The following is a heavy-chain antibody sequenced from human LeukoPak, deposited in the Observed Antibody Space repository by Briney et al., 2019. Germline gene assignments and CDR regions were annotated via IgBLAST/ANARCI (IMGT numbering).Heavy chain of an antibody. CDR1: GYTFTSYD. D-gene: IGHD7-27*01. J-gene: IGHJ4*02. Sequence: ASVKVSCKASGYTFTSYDINWMRQTTGQGLEWMGWMSPNSGNTGYAQKFQGRVTMTRDTSTGTAYLELSSLRSEDSAVYYCVRTRPNWGADFWGQGTLVTVSS. CDR3: VRTRPNWGADF. V-gene: IGHV1-8*01. CDR2: MSPNSGNT.